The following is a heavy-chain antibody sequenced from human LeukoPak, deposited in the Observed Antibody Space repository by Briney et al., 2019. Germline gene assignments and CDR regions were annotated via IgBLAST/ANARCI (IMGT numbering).Heavy chain of an antibody. V-gene: IGHV4-34*01. J-gene: IGHJ6*02. Sequence: PSETLSLTCAVYGGSFSGYYWSSIRQPPGKGLKWIGEINHSGSTNYNPSLKSRVTISVDTSKNQFSLKLSSVTAADTAVYYCARGRWYYYGSGSYYNYYYGMDVWGQGTTVTVSS. CDR1: GGSFSGYY. D-gene: IGHD3-10*01. CDR2: INHSGST. CDR3: ARGRWYYYGSGSYYNYYYGMDV.